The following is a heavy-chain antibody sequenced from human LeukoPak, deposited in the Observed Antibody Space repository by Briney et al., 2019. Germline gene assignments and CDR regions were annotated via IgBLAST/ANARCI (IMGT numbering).Heavy chain of an antibody. CDR3: ARVGTGSWYFDL. D-gene: IGHD3-10*01. CDR2: INPDGGRI. CDR1: GFTYDDYG. J-gene: IGHJ2*01. V-gene: IGHV3-74*01. Sequence: GGSLRLSCAASGFTYDDYGMSWVRQAPGKGLVWVSRINPDGGRISYADSVQGRFTISRDNAKNTVYLQMNSLRAEDTAVYYCARVGTGSWYFDLWGRGTLVTFSS.